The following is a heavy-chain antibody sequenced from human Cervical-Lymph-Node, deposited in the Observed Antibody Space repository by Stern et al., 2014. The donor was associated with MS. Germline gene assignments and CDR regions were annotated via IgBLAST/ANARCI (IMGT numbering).Heavy chain of an antibody. CDR3: ARHQPAATFAMDV. Sequence: EVQLVESGAEVKKPGESLKISCKGSGYNFGDYWIGWVGQKPGKRLEWMGTIVPADSDSRYSPSFEGQVTISADESISTACLQSSSLKASDTGIYYCARHQPAATFAMDVWGQGTTVIVSS. D-gene: IGHD2-2*01. V-gene: IGHV5-51*01. CDR2: IVPADSDS. CDR1: GYNFGDYW. J-gene: IGHJ6*02.